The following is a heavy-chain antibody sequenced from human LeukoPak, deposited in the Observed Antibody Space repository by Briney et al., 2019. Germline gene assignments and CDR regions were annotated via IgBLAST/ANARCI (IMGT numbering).Heavy chain of an antibody. J-gene: IGHJ4*02. Sequence: GRSLRLSCAASGFTFSSYGMHWVRQAPGKGLEWVAVIWYDGSNKYYADSVKGRFTISRDNSKNTLYLQMNSLRAEDTAVYYRAKDWGYDSSGRLNYWGQGTLVTVSS. D-gene: IGHD3-22*01. CDR1: GFTFSSYG. CDR3: AKDWGYDSSGRLNY. CDR2: IWYDGSNK. V-gene: IGHV3-33*06.